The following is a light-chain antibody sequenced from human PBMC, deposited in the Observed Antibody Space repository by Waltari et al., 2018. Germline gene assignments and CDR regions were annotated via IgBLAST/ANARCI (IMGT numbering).Light chain of an antibody. CDR3: AAWDDSLNGPV. Sequence: PGQRVTISCSGSSSNIGNNTVNWYQQLPGTAPKLLIYSNNQRPSGVPDRFSGSKSGTSASLAISGLQSEDEADYYCAAWDDSLNGPVFGGGTKLTVL. J-gene: IGLJ2*01. CDR2: SNN. V-gene: IGLV1-44*01. CDR1: SSNIGNNT.